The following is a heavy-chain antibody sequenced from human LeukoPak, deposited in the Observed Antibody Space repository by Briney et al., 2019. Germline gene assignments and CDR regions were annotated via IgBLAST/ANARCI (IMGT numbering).Heavy chain of an antibody. CDR1: GLTFSNAW. J-gene: IGHJ4*02. Sequence: PGGSLRLSCAASGLTFSNAWMSWVRQAPGKGLEWVGRIKSKTDGGTTDYAAPVKGRFTISRDDSKNTLYLQMNSLKTEDTAVYYCTTKHYVYCSSTSCYTDYWGQGTLVTVSS. CDR3: TTKHYVYCSSTSCYTDY. D-gene: IGHD2-2*02. V-gene: IGHV3-15*01. CDR2: IKSKTDGGTT.